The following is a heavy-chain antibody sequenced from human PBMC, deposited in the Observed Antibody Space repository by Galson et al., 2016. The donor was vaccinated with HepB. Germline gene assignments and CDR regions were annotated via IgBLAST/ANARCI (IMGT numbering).Heavy chain of an antibody. D-gene: IGHD1-14*01. CDR1: GSTFSNYW. CDR2: INSDGSSI. J-gene: IGHJ4*02. CDR3: ANGNHAEYSW. V-gene: IGHV3-74*01. Sequence: SLRLSCAASGSTFSNYWMHWVRQAPGKGLVWVSRINSDGSSISYGDSVKGRFTISRDNAKNSLYLQMNSLRTEDTAVYYCANGNHAEYSWWGQGTLVTVSS.